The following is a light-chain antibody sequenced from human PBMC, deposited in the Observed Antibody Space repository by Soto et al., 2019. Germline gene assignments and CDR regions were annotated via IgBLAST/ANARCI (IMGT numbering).Light chain of an antibody. J-gene: IGLJ1*01. Sequence: QSVLTQPAPVSGSPGQSITISCTGTSSDVGAYIFVSWYQQYPGKAPKLMIYGITNRPSGVSNRFSGSKAGNTASLTISGLQAEDEADYYCVSFTTSKSYVFGNGTKLTV. CDR2: GIT. CDR3: VSFTTSKSYV. V-gene: IGLV2-14*01. CDR1: SSDVGAYIF.